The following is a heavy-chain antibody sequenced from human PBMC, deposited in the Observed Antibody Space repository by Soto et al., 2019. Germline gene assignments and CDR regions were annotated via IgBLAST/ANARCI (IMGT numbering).Heavy chain of an antibody. Sequence: PSENLSLTCTVSGGSISSYYWSWIRQPPGKGLEWIGYIYYSGSTNYNPSLKSRVTISVDTSKNQFSLKLSSVTAADTAVYYCARESMVRGVSYGMDVWGQGPTVT. J-gene: IGHJ6*02. CDR1: GGSISSYY. CDR3: ARESMVRGVSYGMDV. V-gene: IGHV4-59*01. CDR2: IYYSGST. D-gene: IGHD3-10*01.